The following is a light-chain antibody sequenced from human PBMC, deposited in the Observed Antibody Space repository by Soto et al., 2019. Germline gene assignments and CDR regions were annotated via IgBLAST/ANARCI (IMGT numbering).Light chain of an antibody. CDR3: QQYNSHWT. Sequence: DIQMTQSPSTLSASVGDRVTISCRASQSISSWLAWYQQKPGKAPNILIYDASSLQSGVPSRFSGIGSGTEFTLTISSLQPDDFATYYCQQYNSHWTLGQGTKVDIK. CDR1: QSISSW. J-gene: IGKJ1*01. V-gene: IGKV1-5*01. CDR2: DAS.